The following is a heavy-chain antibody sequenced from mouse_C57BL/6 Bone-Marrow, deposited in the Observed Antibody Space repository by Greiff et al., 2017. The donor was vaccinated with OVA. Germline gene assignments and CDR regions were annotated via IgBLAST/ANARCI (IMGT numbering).Heavy chain of an antibody. J-gene: IGHJ2*01. D-gene: IGHD2-5*01. Sequence: VQLQESGAELVRPGASVTLSCKASGYTFTDYEMHWVKQTPVHGLEWIGAIDPETGGTAYNQKFKGKAILTADKSSSTAYMELRSLTSEDSAVYYCTRSYSNYGDFDYWGPGTTLTVSS. CDR3: TRSYSNYGDFDY. CDR2: IDPETGGT. V-gene: IGHV1-15*01. CDR1: GYTFTDYE.